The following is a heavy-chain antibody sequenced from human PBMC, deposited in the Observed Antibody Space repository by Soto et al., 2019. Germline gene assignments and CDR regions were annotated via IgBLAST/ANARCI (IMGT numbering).Heavy chain of an antibody. CDR2: IYHSGST. CDR3: AREFDY. Sequence: QLQLQESGSGLVKPSQTLSLTCAVSGGSISSGDYSWSWIRQPPGKGLKWIGYIYHSGSTSYSPSLKSRVTISIDRSKNQFSLKLSSVTAADTAVYYCAREFDYWGQGTLVTVSS. CDR1: GGSISSGDYS. J-gene: IGHJ4*02. V-gene: IGHV4-30-2*01.